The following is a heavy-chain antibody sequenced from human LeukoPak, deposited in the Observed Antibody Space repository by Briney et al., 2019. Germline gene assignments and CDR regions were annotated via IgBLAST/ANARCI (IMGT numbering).Heavy chain of an antibody. CDR3: ATSTKVVRPDSWDT. Sequence: PSETLSLTCTVSGYSITSGYYWGWIRQPPGKGLAWIGSIYHTGSTYYNPSLKSRVTMTIDTSKKEVSLKLTSVTAADTSIYFCATSTKVVRPDSWDTWGQGTLVTVSS. V-gene: IGHV4-38-2*02. CDR2: IYHTGST. CDR1: GYSITSGYY. D-gene: IGHD4-11*01. J-gene: IGHJ5*02.